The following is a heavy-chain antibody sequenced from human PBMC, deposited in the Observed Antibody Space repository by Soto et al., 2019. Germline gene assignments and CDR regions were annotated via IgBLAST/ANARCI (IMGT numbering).Heavy chain of an antibody. V-gene: IGHV3-23*01. J-gene: IGHJ4*02. D-gene: IGHD2-15*01. Sequence: EAQLLESGGGLVQPGGSLSLSCGASGFTFSSYAMSWVRQAPGKGPEWVSAISGSGGSTYYADSVKGRFTIASANSKNTRYLQMNSLRAEDTAVYYCAKDRVVAATQPFDYWGQGTLVTVSS. CDR1: GFTFSSYA. CDR2: ISGSGGST. CDR3: AKDRVVAATQPFDY.